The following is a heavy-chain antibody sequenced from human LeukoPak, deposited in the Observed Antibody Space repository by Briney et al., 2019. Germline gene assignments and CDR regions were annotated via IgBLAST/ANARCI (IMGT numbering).Heavy chain of an antibody. V-gene: IGHV3-48*03. CDR3: ARKTVEVADRKPGGWVSYYYYIYA. CDR2: INSRGSTM. Sequence: PGGSLRLSCSASGFAFGNVEMKWVRQAPGRGLEWLSYINSRGSTMYYADSVKGRFTISRDNAKNSLYLQMTRLTPEDTAVYYRARKTVEVADRKPGGWVSYYYYIYAWGKGTTVIISS. D-gene: IGHD5-24*01. CDR1: GFAFGNVE. J-gene: IGHJ6*03.